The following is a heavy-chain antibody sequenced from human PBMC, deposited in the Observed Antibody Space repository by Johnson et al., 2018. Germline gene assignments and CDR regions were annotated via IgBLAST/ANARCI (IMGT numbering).Heavy chain of an antibody. J-gene: IGHJ3*02. CDR1: GFSFMTYA. Sequence: VQLLETGGGVVQXGGSLRLSCAASGFSFMTYAIHWVRQAPGKGLDWVTFISPDGSNEYYTDSVKGRFTISRDNSKNTVYLQMISLRAEDTAVYYCAKELEVRSGSALNIWGQGTMVTVSS. V-gene: IGHV3-30*04. CDR3: AKELEVRSGSALNI. CDR2: ISPDGSNE. D-gene: IGHD1-7*01.